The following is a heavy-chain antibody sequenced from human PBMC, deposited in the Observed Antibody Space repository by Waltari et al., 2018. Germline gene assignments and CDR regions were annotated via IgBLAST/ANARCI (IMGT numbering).Heavy chain of an antibody. CDR1: GQSLTHNFC. J-gene: IGHJ4*02. CDR3: ARDRGKGLYLDS. D-gene: IGHD2-15*01. CDR2: IYRTDKT. Sequence: QVQLRESGPGLVNSSGTLSLTCFVSGQSLTHNFCWSWVRQRPGKSLEWLGQIYRTDKTNYNPSLEGRVIVSIDTSNNHLSLKLTSVTAADTAIYYCARDRGKGLYLDSWGQGILVTVSP. V-gene: IGHV4-4*02.